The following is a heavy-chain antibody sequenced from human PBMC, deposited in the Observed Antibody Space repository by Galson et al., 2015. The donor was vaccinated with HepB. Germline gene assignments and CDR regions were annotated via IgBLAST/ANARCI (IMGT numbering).Heavy chain of an antibody. Sequence: SVKVSCKASGGTFSSYAISWVRQAPGQGLEWMGGIIPIFGTANYAQKFQGRVTITADESTSTAYMELSSLRSEDAAVYYCARPWFHRPYYYYYYGMDVWGQGTTVTVSS. CDR3: ARPWFHRPYYYYYYGMDV. CDR2: IIPIFGTA. V-gene: IGHV1-69*13. CDR1: GGTFSSYA. D-gene: IGHD3-10*01. J-gene: IGHJ6*02.